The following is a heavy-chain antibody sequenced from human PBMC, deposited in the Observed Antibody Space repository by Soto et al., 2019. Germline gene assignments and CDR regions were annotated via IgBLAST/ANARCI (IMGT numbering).Heavy chain of an antibody. Sequence: SVKVCCNTAGGSFNTYALTWGRQAPGQGLEWIGGIIPMFGIKNVAQRFQCRVTLNADDSMTTAYMEMTSLRSDDTTVYYCAKEAGDHWGQGTLVTVSS. D-gene: IGHD3-10*01. CDR2: IIPMFGIK. CDR1: GGSFNTYA. J-gene: IGHJ4*02. CDR3: AKEAGDH. V-gene: IGHV1-69*01.